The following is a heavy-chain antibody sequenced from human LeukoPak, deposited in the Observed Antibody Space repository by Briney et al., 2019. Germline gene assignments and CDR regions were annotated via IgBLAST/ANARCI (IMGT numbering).Heavy chain of an antibody. CDR1: GFTFSNYW. V-gene: IGHV3-7*01. D-gene: IGHD1-26*01. J-gene: IGHJ6*02. CDR2: INQDGSDE. CDR3: ARADYYGDYGMAV. Sequence: GGSLRLSCAASGFTFSNYWMSWVRQAPGKGLEWVADINQDGSDEYYADSVKGRFSISRDTTKNTLYLQMKSLRAEDTAVYYCARADYYGDYGMAVGGRETTVTVPS.